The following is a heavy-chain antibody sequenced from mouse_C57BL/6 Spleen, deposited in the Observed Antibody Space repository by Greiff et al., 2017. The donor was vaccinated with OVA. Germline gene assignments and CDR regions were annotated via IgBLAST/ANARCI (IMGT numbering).Heavy chain of an antibody. CDR1: GFTFSDYY. Sequence: EVKLVESGGGLVQPGGSLKLSCAASGFTFSDYYMYWVRQTPEKRLEWVAYISNGGGSTYYPDTVKGRFTISRDNAKNTLYLQMSRLKSEDTAMYYCARAQTAQATWFAYWGQGTLVTVSA. V-gene: IGHV5-12*01. J-gene: IGHJ3*01. D-gene: IGHD3-2*02. CDR3: ARAQTAQATWFAY. CDR2: ISNGGGST.